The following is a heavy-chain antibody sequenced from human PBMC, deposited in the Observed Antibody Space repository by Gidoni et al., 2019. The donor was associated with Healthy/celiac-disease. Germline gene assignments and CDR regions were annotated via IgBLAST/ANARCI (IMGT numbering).Heavy chain of an antibody. CDR2: ISGSGGST. J-gene: IGHJ4*02. CDR1: GFTFSSYA. V-gene: IGHV3-23*01. Sequence: EVQLLESGGGLVQPGGSLRLSCAASGFTFSSYAMRWVRQAPGKGLEWVSAISGSGGSTYYADSVKGRFTISRDNSKNTLYLQMNSLRAEDTAVYYCAKESSLNLYYYGSGSYYNDDYWGQGTLVTVSS. D-gene: IGHD3-10*01. CDR3: AKESSLNLYYYGSGSYYNDDY.